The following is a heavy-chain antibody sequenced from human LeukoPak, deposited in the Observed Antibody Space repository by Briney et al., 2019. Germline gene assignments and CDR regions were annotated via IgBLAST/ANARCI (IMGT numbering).Heavy chain of an antibody. CDR2: ISSSSSYI. D-gene: IGHD5-18*01. CDR1: GFTFSSYS. CDR3: AGAYYVGYSYGRNHYWYFDL. Sequence: GGSLRPSCAASGFTFSSYSMNWVRQAPGKGLEWVSSISSSSSYIYYADSVKGRFTISRDNAKNSLYLQMNSLRAEDTAVYYCAGAYYVGYSYGRNHYWYFDLWGRGTLVTVSS. J-gene: IGHJ2*01. V-gene: IGHV3-21*01.